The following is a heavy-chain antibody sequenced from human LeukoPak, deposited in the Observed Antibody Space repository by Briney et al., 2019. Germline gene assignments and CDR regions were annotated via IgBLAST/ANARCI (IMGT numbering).Heavy chain of an antibody. CDR2: ITGSGRGT. CDR1: GFTFSSYA. V-gene: IGHV3-23*01. CDR3: AKAARSSVAGFFLDL. J-gene: IGHJ2*01. Sequence: GGSLRLSCAASGFTFSSYALSWVRQAPGKGLGWVSAITGSGRGTYYADSVKGRFTISRDNSKNTLYLQMNSLRVEDTAVYYCAKAARSSVAGFFLDLWGRGTLVTVSS. D-gene: IGHD6-19*01.